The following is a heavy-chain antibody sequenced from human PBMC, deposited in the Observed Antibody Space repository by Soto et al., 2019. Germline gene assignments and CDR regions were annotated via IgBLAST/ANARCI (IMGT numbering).Heavy chain of an antibody. Sequence: QVQLVQSGAEVKKPGASVKVSCKASGYTFTSYYMHWVRQAPGQGLEWMGIINPSGGSTSYAQKYQGIVTMTSDTSTSTVYMELSSLRAEDTAVYYCARGRGATRPWGQGTLVTVSS. CDR3: ARGRGATRP. V-gene: IGHV1-46*03. CDR1: GYTFTSYY. D-gene: IGHD1-26*01. J-gene: IGHJ5*02. CDR2: INPSGGST.